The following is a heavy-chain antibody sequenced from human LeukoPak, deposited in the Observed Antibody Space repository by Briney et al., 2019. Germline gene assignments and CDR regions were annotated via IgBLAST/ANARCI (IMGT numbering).Heavy chain of an antibody. CDR2: TYYRSKWYN. D-gene: IGHD6-6*01. CDR3: AREYSSSSSIYYYYYMDV. Sequence: SQTLSLTCAISGDSVSSNSAAWNWIWQSPSRGLEWLGRTYYRSKWYNDYAVSVKSRITINPDTSKNQFSLQLNSVTPEDTAVYYCAREYSSSSSIYYYYYMDVWGKGTTVTVSS. CDR1: GDSVSSNSAA. V-gene: IGHV6-1*01. J-gene: IGHJ6*03.